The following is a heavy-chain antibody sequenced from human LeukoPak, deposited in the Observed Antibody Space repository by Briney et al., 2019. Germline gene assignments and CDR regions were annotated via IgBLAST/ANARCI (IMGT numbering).Heavy chain of an antibody. V-gene: IGHV3-21*01. D-gene: IGHD6-19*01. J-gene: IGHJ3*02. CDR1: GFTFSSYS. CDR2: ISSSSSYI. Sequence: KPGGSLRLSCAASGFTFSSYSMNWVRQAPGKGLEWVSSISSSSSYIYYADSVKGRFTISRDNAKNSLYLQMNSLRAEDTAVYYCARDLIAVAGTPVDAFDIWGQGTMVTVSS. CDR3: ARDLIAVAGTPVDAFDI.